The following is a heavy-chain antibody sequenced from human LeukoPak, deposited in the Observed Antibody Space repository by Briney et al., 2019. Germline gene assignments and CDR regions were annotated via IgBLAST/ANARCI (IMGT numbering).Heavy chain of an antibody. CDR3: AREDYYDSSGYY. D-gene: IGHD3-22*01. J-gene: IGHJ4*02. V-gene: IGHV4-59*01. Sequence: SETLSLTCSVSGASMNSYYWSWIRQPPGKGLEWIGYIYYSGSTNYNPSLKSRVTITLDTSKNQFSLKLNSVTAADTAVYYCAREDYYDSSGYYWGQGTLVTVSS. CDR2: IYYSGST. CDR1: GASMNSYY.